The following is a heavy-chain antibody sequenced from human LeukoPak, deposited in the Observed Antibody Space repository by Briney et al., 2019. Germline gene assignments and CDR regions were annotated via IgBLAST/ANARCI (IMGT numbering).Heavy chain of an antibody. CDR1: GYTFTSHY. D-gene: IGHD6-13*01. Sequence: ASVKVSCKASGYTFTSHYMYWVRQAPGQGLEWMGIINPSGGSTNYAQKFQGRVTMTTDTSTSTAYMELRSLRSDDTAVYYCAREAAAGTASIDYWGQGTLVTVSS. CDR2: INPSGGST. CDR3: AREAAAGTASIDY. J-gene: IGHJ4*02. V-gene: IGHV1-46*01.